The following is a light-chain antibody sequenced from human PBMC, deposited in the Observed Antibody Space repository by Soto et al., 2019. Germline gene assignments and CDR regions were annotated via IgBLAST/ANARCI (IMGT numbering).Light chain of an antibody. V-gene: IGLV1-40*01. CDR1: SSNIGAGYD. Sequence: QSVLTQPPSVSGAPGQRVTISCTGSSSNIGAGYDVHWYQQRPGAAPKLRISANINQPSRVPDRCTGSKSGTSASLAITGLQAADDGDYYCQSYDSTLSARYVFGTGTKVTVL. CDR3: QSYDSTLSARYV. J-gene: IGLJ1*01. CDR2: ANI.